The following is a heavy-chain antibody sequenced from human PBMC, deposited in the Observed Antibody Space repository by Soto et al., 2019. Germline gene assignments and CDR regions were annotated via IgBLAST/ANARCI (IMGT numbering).Heavy chain of an antibody. D-gene: IGHD3-10*01. CDR3: AKAGRWLQSHYYGMDV. CDR2: ISYDGSNK. Sequence: GGSLRLSCAASGFTFSSYGMHWVRQAPGKGLERVAVISYDGSNKYYADSVKGRFTISRDNSKNTLYLQMNSLRAEDTAVYYCAKAGRWLQSHYYGMDVWGQGTTVTVSS. J-gene: IGHJ6*02. CDR1: GFTFSSYG. V-gene: IGHV3-30*18.